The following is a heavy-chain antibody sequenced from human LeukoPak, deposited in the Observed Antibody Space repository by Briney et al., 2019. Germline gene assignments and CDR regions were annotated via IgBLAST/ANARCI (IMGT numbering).Heavy chain of an antibody. Sequence: GASVKVSCKVSGYTLTELSMHWVRQAPGKGLEWMGGFDPEDGETIYAQKFQGRVTMTEDTSTDTAYMELSSLRSEDTAVYYCATPARDTYSGSYFVSFDYWGQGTLVTVSS. J-gene: IGHJ4*02. V-gene: IGHV1-24*01. CDR3: ATPARDTYSGSYFVSFDY. CDR2: FDPEDGET. CDR1: GYTLTELS. D-gene: IGHD1-26*01.